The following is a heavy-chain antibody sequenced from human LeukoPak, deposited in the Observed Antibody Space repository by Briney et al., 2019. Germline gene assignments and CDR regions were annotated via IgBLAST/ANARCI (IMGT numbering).Heavy chain of an antibody. D-gene: IGHD3-10*01. CDR1: GGSISSSSYY. CDR2: IYYSGST. V-gene: IGHV4-39*07. Sequence: PSETLSLTCTVSGGSISSSSYYWGWIRQPPGKGLEWIGSIYYSGSTYYNPSLKSRVTISLDTSKNQFSLKLSAVTAADTAVYYCARGVSPKGGSGSYLDYWGQGTLVAVSS. CDR3: ARGVSPKGGSGSYLDY. J-gene: IGHJ4*02.